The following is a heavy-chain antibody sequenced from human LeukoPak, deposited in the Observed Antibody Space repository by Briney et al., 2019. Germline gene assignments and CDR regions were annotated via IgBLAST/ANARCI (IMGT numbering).Heavy chain of an antibody. CDR3: AKDPIAVAGNNYYRMDV. CDR2: ISSDGTNK. CDR1: GFTFSRYG. V-gene: IGHV3-30*18. Sequence: GGSLRLSCAASGFTFSRYGMYWVRQAPDKGLEWVAVISSDGTNKYYADSVKGRFTISRDNSKNTLYLQMNSLRAEDTAVYYCAKDPIAVAGNNYYRMDVWGQGTTVSVSS. D-gene: IGHD6-19*01. J-gene: IGHJ6*02.